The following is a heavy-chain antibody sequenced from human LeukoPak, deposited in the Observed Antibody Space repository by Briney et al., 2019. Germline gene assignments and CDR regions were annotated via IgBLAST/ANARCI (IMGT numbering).Heavy chain of an antibody. CDR1: GGSISSYY. CDR3: ARGLGTVTFFDY. Sequence: SETLSLTCTVSGGSISSYYWSWIRQPPGKGLEWIGYIYYSGSTNYNPSLKSRVTISVDTSKNQSSLKLSSVTAADTAVYYCARGLGTVTFFDYWGQGTLVTVSS. D-gene: IGHD4-17*01. J-gene: IGHJ4*02. V-gene: IGHV4-59*01. CDR2: IYYSGST.